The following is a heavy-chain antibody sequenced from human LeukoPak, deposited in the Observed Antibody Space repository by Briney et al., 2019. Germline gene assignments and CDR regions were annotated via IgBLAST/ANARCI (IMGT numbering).Heavy chain of an antibody. Sequence: GGSLRLSCAASGFTFSNAWMAWVRQAPGKGLEWLGRIRSKADGATTEFAAAVKDRFTISRDDSKNTVFLQMNSLKADDTAVYYCATALTHNFDYWGQGTLVTVSS. CDR3: ATALTHNFDY. V-gene: IGHV3-15*01. CDR1: GFTFSNAW. J-gene: IGHJ4*02. CDR2: IRSKADGATT.